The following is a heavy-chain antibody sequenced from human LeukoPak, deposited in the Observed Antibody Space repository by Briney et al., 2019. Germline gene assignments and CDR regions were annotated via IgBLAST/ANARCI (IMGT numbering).Heavy chain of an antibody. CDR2: ISGSGGST. V-gene: IGHV3-23*01. D-gene: IGHD3-22*01. Sequence: GGSLRLSCAASGFTFSSYAMSWVRQAPGKGLEWVSAISGSGGSTYYADSVKGRSTISRDNSKNTLYLQMNSLRAEDTAVYYCAKRMIVPNSYYYGMDVWGQGTTVTVSS. CDR1: GFTFSSYA. CDR3: AKRMIVPNSYYYGMDV. J-gene: IGHJ6*02.